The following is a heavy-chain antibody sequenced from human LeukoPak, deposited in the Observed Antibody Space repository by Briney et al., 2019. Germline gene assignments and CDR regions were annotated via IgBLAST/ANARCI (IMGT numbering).Heavy chain of an antibody. J-gene: IGHJ6*02. V-gene: IGHV3-23*01. D-gene: IGHD1-26*01. Sequence: GGSLRLSCAASGFTFSTYAMTWVRQAPGKGLEWVSLISDSGANKHYADSVKGRFTISRDNSKNTVSLQMDSLRAEDTAVYYCAKDVRVGGGGMDVWGQGTPVTVSS. CDR1: GFTFSTYA. CDR3: AKDVRVGGGGMDV. CDR2: ISDSGANK.